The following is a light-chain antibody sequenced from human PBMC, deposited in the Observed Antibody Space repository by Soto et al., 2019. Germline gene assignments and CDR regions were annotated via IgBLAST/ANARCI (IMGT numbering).Light chain of an antibody. CDR1: QSVRSGY. CDR3: HQYGHSPLT. J-gene: IGKJ1*01. CDR2: GAS. V-gene: IGKV3-20*01. Sequence: EIVLTQSPGTLSLSPGERATLSCRASQSVRSGYLSWYQQKPDQARRLLIYGASSRATGIPDRFSGSGAGTDFTLTISRPELEEFSVYYCHQYGHSPLTFGQGTKVEIK.